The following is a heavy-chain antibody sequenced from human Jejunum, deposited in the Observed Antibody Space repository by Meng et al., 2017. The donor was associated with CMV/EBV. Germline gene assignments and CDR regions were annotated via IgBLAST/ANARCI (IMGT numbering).Heavy chain of an antibody. J-gene: IGHJ3*02. CDR3: ARDIRHGGSDI. V-gene: IGHV3-11*01. Sequence: CVAAGFRLVDYMSWIRQAPGKGLEWVAYISGSGTTIYYADSVKGRFTVSRDNAKSSLYLQMNSLRAEDTAVYYCARDIRHGGSDIWGQGAMVTVSS. D-gene: IGHD3-10*01. CDR1: GFRLVDY. CDR2: ISGSGTTI.